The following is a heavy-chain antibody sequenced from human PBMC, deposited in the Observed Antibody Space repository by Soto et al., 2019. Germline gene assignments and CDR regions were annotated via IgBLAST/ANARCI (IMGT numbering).Heavy chain of an antibody. Sequence: PGGSLRLSCAASGFTFDDYAMHWFRQAPGKGLEWVSGISWNSGNMGYADSVKGRFTISRDNAQNSLYLQMNSLGAEDTALYYCAKSREYSSSRPDFDVWGQRPRVTVSS. J-gene: IGHJ4*02. V-gene: IGHV3-9*01. CDR3: AKSREYSSSRPDFDV. D-gene: IGHD6-13*01. CDR2: ISWNSGNM. CDR1: GFTFDDYA.